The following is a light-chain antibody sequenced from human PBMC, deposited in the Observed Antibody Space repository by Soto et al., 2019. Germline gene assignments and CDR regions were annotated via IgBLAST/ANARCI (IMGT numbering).Light chain of an antibody. J-gene: IGLJ1*01. V-gene: IGLV2-14*03. CDR3: SSYTSSSTYV. CDR1: GSDVGGYNY. Sequence: QSVRTQPVSVSGSPGQSITIPCTGTGSDVGGYNYVSWYQQHPGKAPKLIIYDVSNRPSGVSNRFSGSKSGNTASLTISGLQAEDEADYYCSSYTSSSTYVFGTGTKVPVL. CDR2: DVS.